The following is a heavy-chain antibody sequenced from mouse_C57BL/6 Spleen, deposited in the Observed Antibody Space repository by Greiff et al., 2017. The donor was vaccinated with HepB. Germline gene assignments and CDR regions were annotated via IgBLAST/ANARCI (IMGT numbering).Heavy chain of an antibody. Sequence: EVQVVESGPGLVKPSQSLSLTCSVTGYSITSGYYWNWIRQFPGNKLEWMGYISYDGSNNYNPSLKNRISITRDTSKNQFFLKLNSVTTEDTATYYCARDYYGSRWYFDVWGTGTTVTVSS. CDR2: ISYDGSN. CDR1: GYSITSGYY. D-gene: IGHD1-1*01. V-gene: IGHV3-6*01. CDR3: ARDYYGSRWYFDV. J-gene: IGHJ1*03.